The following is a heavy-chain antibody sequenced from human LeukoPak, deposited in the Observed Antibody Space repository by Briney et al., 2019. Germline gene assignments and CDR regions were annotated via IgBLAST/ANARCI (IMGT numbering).Heavy chain of an antibody. V-gene: IGHV3-23*01. CDR1: GFTFSSYA. CDR3: AKDPPPAYYDILTGYQG. D-gene: IGHD3-9*01. J-gene: IGHJ4*02. CDR2: ISVNGGST. Sequence: PGGSLRLSCAASGFTFSSYAMSWVRQAPGKGLEWVSAISVNGGSTYYADSVKGRFTISRDNSKNTLYLQMNSLRAEDTAVYYCAKDPPPAYYDILTGYQGWGQGTLVTVSS.